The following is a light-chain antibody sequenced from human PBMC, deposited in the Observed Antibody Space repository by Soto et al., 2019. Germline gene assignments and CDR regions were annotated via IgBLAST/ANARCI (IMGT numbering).Light chain of an antibody. V-gene: IGKV3-15*01. Sequence: EVVMTQSPATLSVFPGERVTLSCRASQSVSTSLAWYQQKPGQTPRLLIYSASTRAAGIPARFSGSGSGTEFTLTISSLESEDFAVYFWQQYIHGYTFGQGTKLEIK. CDR1: QSVSTS. CDR2: SAS. CDR3: QQYIHGYT. J-gene: IGKJ2*01.